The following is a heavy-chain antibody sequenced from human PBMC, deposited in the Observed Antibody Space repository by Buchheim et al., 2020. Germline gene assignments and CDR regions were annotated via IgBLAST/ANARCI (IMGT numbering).Heavy chain of an antibody. CDR2: IKQDGSEK. V-gene: IGHV3-7*01. CDR3: ARESTVTTFSYYYYYGMDV. D-gene: IGHD4-17*01. J-gene: IGHJ6*02. Sequence: EVQLVESGGGLVQPGGSLRLSCAASGFTFSSYWMSWVRQAPGKGLEWVANIKQDGSEKYYVDSVKGRFTISRDNAKNSLYLQMNSLRAEDTAVYYCARESTVTTFSYYYYYGMDVWGQGTT. CDR1: GFTFSSYW.